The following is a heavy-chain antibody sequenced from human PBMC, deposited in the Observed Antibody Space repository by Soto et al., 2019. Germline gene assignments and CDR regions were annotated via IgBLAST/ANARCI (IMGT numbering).Heavy chain of an antibody. Sequence: GGSLRLSCAASGFPFSSYWMHWVRQAPGKGLVWVSRINGDASSITYADSVKGRFTISRDNAKNTLYLQMNSLRAEDAAVYYCTSRGCSTTGCYFNWGRGTLVTVSS. D-gene: IGHD2-2*01. V-gene: IGHV3-74*03. CDR2: INGDASSI. CDR3: TSRGCSTTGCYFN. CDR1: GFPFSSYW. J-gene: IGHJ4*02.